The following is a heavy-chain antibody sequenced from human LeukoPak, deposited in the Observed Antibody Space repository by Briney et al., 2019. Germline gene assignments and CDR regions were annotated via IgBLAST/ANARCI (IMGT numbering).Heavy chain of an antibody. CDR2: INHSGST. J-gene: IGHJ4*02. CDR1: GGTFSGYY. D-gene: IGHD3-3*01. V-gene: IGHV4-34*01. Sequence: NPSETLSLTCAGYGGTFSGYYWSWLRQPPGKGLKWIGNINHSGSTNYNPSLKSRVTISVDTSKNQFSLKLSSVTAADTAVYYCARTRGVGGPFWSGYRYYFDYWGQGTLVTVSS. CDR3: ARTRGVGGPFWSGYRYYFDY.